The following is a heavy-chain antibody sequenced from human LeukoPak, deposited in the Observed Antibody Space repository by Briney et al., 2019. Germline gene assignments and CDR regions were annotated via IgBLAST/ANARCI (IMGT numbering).Heavy chain of an antibody. V-gene: IGHV3-23*01. CDR2: ISGSGGST. D-gene: IGHD3-22*01. Sequence: GGSLRLSCAAPGFTFSSYAMSWVRQAPGKGLEWVSAISGSGGSTYYADSVKGRFTISRDNSKNTLYLQMNSLRAEDTAVYYCAKEGQGHYDSSGYYSDDAFDIWGQGTMVTVSS. CDR1: GFTFSSYA. CDR3: AKEGQGHYDSSGYYSDDAFDI. J-gene: IGHJ3*02.